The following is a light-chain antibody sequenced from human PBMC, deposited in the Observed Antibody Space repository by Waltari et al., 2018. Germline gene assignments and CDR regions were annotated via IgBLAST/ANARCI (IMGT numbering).Light chain of an antibody. CDR2: GVN. J-gene: IGLJ2*01. CDR1: GSNIGAGYD. Sequence: QSVLTQPPSVSGAPGQRVSISCTGSGSNIGAGYDVHWYQQLPGKAPKLLIDGVNMRPLGVPDRFSGSLSGTSAYLAIAGLQADDEADYYCQSYDPSLSVVFGGGTRLTVL. V-gene: IGLV1-40*01. CDR3: QSYDPSLSVV.